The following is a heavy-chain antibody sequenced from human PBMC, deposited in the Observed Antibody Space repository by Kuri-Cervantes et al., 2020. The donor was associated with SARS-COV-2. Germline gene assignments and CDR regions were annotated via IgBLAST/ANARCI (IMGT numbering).Heavy chain of an antibody. Sequence: GGSLRLSCAASGFTFSSYSMNWVRQAPGKGLEWVSSISSSSSYIYYADSVKGRFTISRDNAKNSLYLQMNSLRAEDMALYYCAKASRPELGIRIVDAFDIWGQGTMVTVSS. CDR1: GFTFSSYS. D-gene: IGHD7-27*01. J-gene: IGHJ3*02. CDR3: AKASRPELGIRIVDAFDI. CDR2: ISSSSSYI. V-gene: IGHV3-21*04.